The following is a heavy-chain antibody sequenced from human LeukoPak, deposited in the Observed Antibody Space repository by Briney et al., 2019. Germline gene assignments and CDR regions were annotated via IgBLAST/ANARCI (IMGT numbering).Heavy chain of an antibody. CDR3: ARQTYPGGLY. D-gene: IGHD1-14*01. V-gene: IGHV4-34*01. CDR1: GGSFSGYY. Sequence: PSETLSLTCAVYGGSFSGYYWSWIRQPPGKGLEWIGEINHSGSTNYNPSLKSRVTISVDTSKNQFSLKLSSVTAADTAVYYCARQTYPGGLYWGQGTPVTVSS. CDR2: INHSGST. J-gene: IGHJ4*02.